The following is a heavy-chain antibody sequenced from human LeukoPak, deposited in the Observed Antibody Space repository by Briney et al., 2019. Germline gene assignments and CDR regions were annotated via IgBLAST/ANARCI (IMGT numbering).Heavy chain of an antibody. CDR2: IYPGDSDT. J-gene: IGHJ4*02. CDR1: GYSFASYW. Sequence: GESLKISCKGSGYSFASYWIGWVRQMPGKGLECMGIIYPGDSDTRYSPSFQGQVTISADKSFSTAYLQWSSLKASDTAMYYCVRHETGPYFDYWGQGTLVTVSS. D-gene: IGHD3-9*01. V-gene: IGHV5-51*01. CDR3: VRHETGPYFDY.